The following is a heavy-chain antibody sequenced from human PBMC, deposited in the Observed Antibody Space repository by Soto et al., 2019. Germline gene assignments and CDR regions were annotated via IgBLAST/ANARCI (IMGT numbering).Heavy chain of an antibody. J-gene: IGHJ4*02. CDR1: GGTITSTNW. CDR2: IHHSGST. CDR3: ARDKITGLFDY. V-gene: IGHV4-4*02. D-gene: IGHD2-8*02. Sequence: SXTLSLTCGVSGGTITSTNWWTWVRQPPWKGLEWIGEIHHSGSTNYNPSLKSRVIISVDKSKNQFSLKLYSVTAADTAVYYCARDKITGLFDYWGQGTLVTVSS.